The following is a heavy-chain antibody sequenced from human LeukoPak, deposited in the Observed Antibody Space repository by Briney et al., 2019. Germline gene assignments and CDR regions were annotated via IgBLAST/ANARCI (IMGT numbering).Heavy chain of an antibody. V-gene: IGHV1-69*13. CDR1: GGTFSSYA. J-gene: IGHJ4*02. CDR3: ARDRLGIPVAGTFDY. CDR2: IIPIFGTA. Sequence: ASVKVSCKASGGTFSSYAISWVRQAPGQGLEWMGGIIPIFGTANYAQKFQGRVTITADESTSTAYMELSSLRSEDTAVYYCARDRLGIPVAGTFDYWGQGTLVTVSS. D-gene: IGHD6-19*01.